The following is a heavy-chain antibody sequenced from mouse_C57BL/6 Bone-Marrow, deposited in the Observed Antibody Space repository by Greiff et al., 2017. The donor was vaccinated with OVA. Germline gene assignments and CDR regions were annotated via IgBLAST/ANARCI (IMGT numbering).Heavy chain of an antibody. CDR2: IDPSDSYT. V-gene: IGHV1-69*01. CDR1: GYTFTSYW. D-gene: IGHD1-1*01. J-gene: IGHJ3*01. Sequence: VQLQQPGAELVMPGASVKLSCKASGYTFTSYWMHWVKQRPGQGLEWIGEIDPSDSYTNYNQKFKGKSTLTVDKSSSTAYMQLSNLTSGSSAVDDSARYYCGSNLWFAYWGQGTLVTVSA. CDR3: ARYYCGSNLWFAY.